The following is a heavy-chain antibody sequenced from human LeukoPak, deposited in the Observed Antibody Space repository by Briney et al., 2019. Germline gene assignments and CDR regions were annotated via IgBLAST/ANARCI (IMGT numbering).Heavy chain of an antibody. V-gene: IGHV3-23*01. CDR3: AREASGSYFYH. D-gene: IGHD6-25*01. Sequence: SGGSLTLSCAASGFSFSSCAMTWARQIPGQGLEWVSYISGLGDSTYYADSVKGRFTIHRDNSKNTLYLQMNRLRAEDTAVYYCAREASGSYFYHWGQGTLFTVSS. CDR1: GFSFSSCA. J-gene: IGHJ4*02. CDR2: ISGLGDST.